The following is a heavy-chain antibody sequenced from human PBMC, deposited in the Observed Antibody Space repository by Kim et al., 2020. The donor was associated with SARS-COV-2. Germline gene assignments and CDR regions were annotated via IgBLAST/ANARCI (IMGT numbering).Heavy chain of an antibody. V-gene: IGHV1-46*01. D-gene: IGHD3-22*01. J-gene: IGHJ1*01. CDR3: ARVGYYDSSGRYFQH. Sequence: QEFQGRATKTRDTSTSTVYMELSSLRSEDTAVYYCARVGYYDSSGRYFQHWGQGTLVTVSS.